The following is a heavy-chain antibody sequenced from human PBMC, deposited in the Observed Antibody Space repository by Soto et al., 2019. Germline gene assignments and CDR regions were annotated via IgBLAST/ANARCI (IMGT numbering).Heavy chain of an antibody. CDR3: ARGPLDTRYYSGMDV. V-gene: IGHV3-74*01. D-gene: IGHD3-3*01. Sequence: EVQLVESGGGLVQPGGSQRLSCVASGFIFSNYWMYWVRQAAEKGPVWVSRIKGDGRSTSYAESVRGRFTISRDNTKNTLYLEMNSLRSEDTAVYYCARGPLDTRYYSGMDVWVQGTTVSVSS. J-gene: IGHJ6*02. CDR1: GFIFSNYW. CDR2: IKGDGRST.